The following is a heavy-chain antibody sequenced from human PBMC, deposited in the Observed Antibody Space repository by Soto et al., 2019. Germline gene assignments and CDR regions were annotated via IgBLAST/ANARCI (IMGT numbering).Heavy chain of an antibody. CDR3: ASIGEWSYGMDA. CDR1: GYTFTSYD. V-gene: IGHV1-8*01. CDR2: MNPNSGNT. J-gene: IGHJ6*02. D-gene: IGHD3-10*01. Sequence: QVQLVQSGAEVKKPGASVKVSCKASGYTFTSYDINWVRQATGQGLEWMGWMNPNSGNTGYEQKFQGRVTMTRNTSISTAYMELSSLRSEDKAVYYCASIGEWSYGMDAWGQGTTVTVSS.